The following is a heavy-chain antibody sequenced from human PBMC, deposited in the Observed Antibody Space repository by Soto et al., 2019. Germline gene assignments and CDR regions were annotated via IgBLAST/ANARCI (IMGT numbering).Heavy chain of an antibody. V-gene: IGHV3-23*01. CDR1: GFTFSSYA. CDR2: ISGSGGST. Sequence: GGSLRLSCAASGFTFSSYAMSWVRQAPGKGLEWVSAISGSGGSTYYADSVKGRFTISRDNAKNSVSLQMNSLRAEDTAVYYCAREYTAWPLAYGLDVWGQGSTVTAS. CDR3: AREYTAWPLAYGLDV. D-gene: IGHD2-2*02. J-gene: IGHJ6*02.